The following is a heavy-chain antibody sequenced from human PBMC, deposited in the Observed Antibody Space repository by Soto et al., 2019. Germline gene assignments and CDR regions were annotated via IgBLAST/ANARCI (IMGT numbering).Heavy chain of an antibody. Sequence: QLQLQESGPGLVKPSETLSLTCTVSCGSISSSSYYWGWIRQPPGKGLEWIGSIYYSGSTYYKPSLNLRVTISVDTYKNQFSRKLSSVTAADTAVYYCARRLAAACTYEEGWFDPWGQGTLVTVSA. CDR2: IYYSGST. J-gene: IGHJ5*02. D-gene: IGHD6-13*01. CDR3: ARRLAAACTYEEGWFDP. CDR1: CGSISSSSYY. V-gene: IGHV4-39*01.